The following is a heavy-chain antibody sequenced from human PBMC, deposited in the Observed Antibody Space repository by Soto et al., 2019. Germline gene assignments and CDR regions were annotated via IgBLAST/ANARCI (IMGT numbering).Heavy chain of an antibody. CDR1: GGSISSGGYY. Sequence: QVQLQESGPGLVKPSQTLSLTCTVSGGSISSGGYYWSWIRQHPGKGLEWIGYIYYSGSTYYNPSLMSRGTISVDTSKKQFSLKLSSVTAADTAVYYCARALVDKEAYYYGMDVWGQGTTVTVSS. J-gene: IGHJ6*02. CDR2: IYYSGST. CDR3: ARALVDKEAYYYGMDV. V-gene: IGHV4-31*03. D-gene: IGHD5-12*01.